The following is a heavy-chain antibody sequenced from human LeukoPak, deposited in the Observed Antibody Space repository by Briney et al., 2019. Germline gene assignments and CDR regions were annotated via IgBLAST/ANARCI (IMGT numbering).Heavy chain of an antibody. CDR2: IKQDGSEK. V-gene: IGHV3-7*01. D-gene: IGHD3-22*01. CDR3: ARDLGQYYDTSDNWFDP. Sequence: GGSLRLSCAASGFTFSNYWMSWVRQAPGKGLEWVANIKQDGSEKYYVDSVKGRFTISRDNAQNSLYLQMNSLRAEDTAVYYCARDLGQYYDTSDNWFDPWGQGTLVTVSS. CDR1: GFTFSNYW. J-gene: IGHJ5*02.